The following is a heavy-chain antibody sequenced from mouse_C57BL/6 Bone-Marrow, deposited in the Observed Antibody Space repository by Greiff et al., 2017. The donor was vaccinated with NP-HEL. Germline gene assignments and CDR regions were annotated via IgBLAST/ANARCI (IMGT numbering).Heavy chain of an antibody. CDR2: INPGSGGT. Sequence: VQLQHSGAELVRPGTSVKVSCKASGYAFTNYLIEWVKQRPGQGLEWIGVINPGSGGTNYNEKFKGKATLTADKSSSTAYMQLSSLTSEDSAVYFCARSSIYYFWYFDVWGTGTTVTVSS. CDR3: ARSSIYYFWYFDV. D-gene: IGHD1-1*01. V-gene: IGHV1-54*01. CDR1: GYAFTNYL. J-gene: IGHJ1*03.